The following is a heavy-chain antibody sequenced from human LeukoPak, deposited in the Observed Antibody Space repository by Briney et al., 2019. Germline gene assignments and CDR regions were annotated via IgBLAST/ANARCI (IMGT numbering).Heavy chain of an antibody. V-gene: IGHV4-59*01. D-gene: IGHD1-7*01. CDR3: ARDNWNYGSSMDV. J-gene: IGHJ6*02. CDR2: IYYSGST. CDR1: GFTFGTYW. Sequence: GSLRLSCAASGFTFGTYWMSWIRQTPGKGLEWIGYIYYSGSTNYNPSLKSRVTISVDTSKNQFSLKLSSVTAADTAVYYCARDNWNYGSSMDVWGQGTTVTVSS.